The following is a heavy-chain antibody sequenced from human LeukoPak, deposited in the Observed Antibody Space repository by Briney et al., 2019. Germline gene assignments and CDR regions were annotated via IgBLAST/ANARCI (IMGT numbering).Heavy chain of an antibody. CDR3: ARGGHGDMAY. CDR2: INPDGSEK. V-gene: IGHV3-7*01. J-gene: IGHJ4*02. Sequence: PGGSLRLSCAASGFTFSSYVMSWVRQAPGKGLEWVANINPDGSEKYSLVSVEGRFTISRDNAKNSLYLQMNSLRAEDTAVYYCARGGHGDMAYWGQGTLVTVSS. D-gene: IGHD5-24*01. CDR1: GFTFSSYV.